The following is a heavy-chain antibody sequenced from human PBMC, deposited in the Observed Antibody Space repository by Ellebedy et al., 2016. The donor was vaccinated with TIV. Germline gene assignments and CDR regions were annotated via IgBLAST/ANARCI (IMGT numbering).Heavy chain of an antibody. V-gene: IGHV3-11*06. J-gene: IGHJ4*02. Sequence: FTFSRDNAKNSLYLQMNSLRAEDTAVYYCARDLPTLWLQDPTDYWGQGTLVTVSS. CDR3: ARDLPTLWLQDPTDY. D-gene: IGHD2-21*01.